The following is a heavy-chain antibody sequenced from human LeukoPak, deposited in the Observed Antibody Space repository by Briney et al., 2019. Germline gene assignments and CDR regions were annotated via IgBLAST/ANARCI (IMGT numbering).Heavy chain of an antibody. CDR2: INSDGSST. CDR1: GFTFSSYW. CDR3: APGGYCSGGSCYKEYFQH. D-gene: IGHD2-15*01. V-gene: IGHV3-74*01. J-gene: IGHJ1*01. Sequence: GGSLRLSCAAPGFTFSSYWMHWVRQAPGKGLVWVSRINSDGSSTSYADSVKGRFTISRDNAKNTLYLQMNSLRAEDTAVYYCAPGGYCSGGSCYKEYFQHWGQGTLVTVSS.